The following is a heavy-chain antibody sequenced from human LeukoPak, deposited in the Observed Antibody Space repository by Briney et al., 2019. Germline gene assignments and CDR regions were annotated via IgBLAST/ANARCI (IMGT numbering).Heavy chain of an antibody. CDR1: GFTFSDYY. V-gene: IGHV3-11*01. Sequence: GGSLRLSCAASGFTFSDYYTSWIRQVPGKGLEWVSYIGLTDTTIYYADSLKGRFAISRDNAKNSLYLHMHSLRAEDTAIYYCARLKLGYWYFDLWGRGTLLTVSS. J-gene: IGHJ2*01. CDR3: ARLKLGYWYFDL. D-gene: IGHD7-27*01. CDR2: IGLTDTTI.